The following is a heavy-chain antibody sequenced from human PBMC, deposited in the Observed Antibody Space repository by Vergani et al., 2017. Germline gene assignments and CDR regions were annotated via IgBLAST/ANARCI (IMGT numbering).Heavy chain of an antibody. CDR2: IYYTGST. D-gene: IGHD3-3*01. V-gene: IGHV4-30-4*01. CDR1: GGSINNGDYY. J-gene: IGHJ6*03. Sequence: QVQLQESGPGLVKPSQTLSLTYTVSGGSINNGDYYWSWIRQPPGKGLEWIGYIYYTGSTYYNPSLKSRVTISEDTSKNQFSLKLSSVTAADTAVYYCARDSSITIFGVPLDVWGKGP. CDR3: ARDSSITIFGVPLDV.